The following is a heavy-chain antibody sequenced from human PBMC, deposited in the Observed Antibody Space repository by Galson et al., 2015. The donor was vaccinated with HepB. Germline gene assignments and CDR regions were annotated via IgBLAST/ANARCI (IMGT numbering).Heavy chain of an antibody. D-gene: IGHD2-21*01. J-gene: IGHJ4*02. CDR3: TRDWHIVVNDY. CDR1: GFTFGDYA. Sequence: SLRLSCAASGFTFGDYAMSWVRQAPGKGLEWVGFIRSKAYGGTTEYAASVKGRFTISRDDSKSIAYLQMNSLKTEDTAVYYCTRDWHIVVNDYWGQGTLVTVSS. V-gene: IGHV3-49*04. CDR2: IRSKAYGGTT.